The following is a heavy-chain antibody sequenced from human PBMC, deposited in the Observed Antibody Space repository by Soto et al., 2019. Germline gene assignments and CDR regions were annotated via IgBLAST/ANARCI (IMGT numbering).Heavy chain of an antibody. D-gene: IGHD2-15*01. Sequence: QVQLQESGPGLVKPSETLSLTCSVSGDSVSRGSYHWRWIRQPPGKGLEWIGFKPYTGSPDYNPSLKSRVLISIDRSKNHFAQKLSAGTATDAAVDCCAKVGLVGDSGGQGTLYTVSS. CDR3: AKVGLVGDS. J-gene: IGHJ4*02. CDR1: GDSVSRGSYH. V-gene: IGHV4-61*01. CDR2: KPYTGSP.